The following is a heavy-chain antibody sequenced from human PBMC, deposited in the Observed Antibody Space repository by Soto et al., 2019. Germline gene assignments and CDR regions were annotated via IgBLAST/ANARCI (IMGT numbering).Heavy chain of an antibody. CDR3: ASGTVTSGRWFGP. CDR1: ASTFTGYT. V-gene: IGHV1-18*04. CDR2: ISTFNGNT. D-gene: IGHD4-17*01. Sequence: QVHLVQSGTEVKEPGASVKVSCKASASTFTGYTINWVRQAPGQGLEWMGWISTFNGNTTYAGNFEGRVTMTTNTPTTKAYMELTSLTFDDTAVYFCASGTVTSGRWFGPWGQGTLVSVSS. J-gene: IGHJ5*02.